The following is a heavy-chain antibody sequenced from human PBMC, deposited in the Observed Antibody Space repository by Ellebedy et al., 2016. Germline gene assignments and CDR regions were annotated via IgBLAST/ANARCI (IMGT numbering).Heavy chain of an antibody. CDR3: ARDPAGNWNDVGMDV. Sequence: GESLKISCAASGFTFSSYGMHWVRQAPGKGLEWVAVIWYDGSNKYYADSVKGRFTISRDNSKNTLYLQMNSLRAEDTAVYYCARDPAGNWNDVGMDVWGQGTTVTVSS. CDR2: IWYDGSNK. V-gene: IGHV3-33*01. CDR1: GFTFSSYG. J-gene: IGHJ6*02. D-gene: IGHD1-20*01.